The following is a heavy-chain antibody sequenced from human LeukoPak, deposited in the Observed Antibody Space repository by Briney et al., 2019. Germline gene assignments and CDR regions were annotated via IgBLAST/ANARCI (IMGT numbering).Heavy chain of an antibody. CDR2: MNPNSGNT. J-gene: IGHJ6*02. V-gene: IGHV1-8*01. CDR3: ARLPYYYDSSGEGYYYYGMDV. CDR1: GYTFTIYD. D-gene: IGHD3-22*01. Sequence: GASVKVSCKASGYTFTIYDINWVRQATGQGLEWMGWMNPNSGNTGYAQKFQGRVTMTRNTSTSTAYMELRSLRSDDTAVYYCARLPYYYDSSGEGYYYYGMDVWGQGTTVTVSS.